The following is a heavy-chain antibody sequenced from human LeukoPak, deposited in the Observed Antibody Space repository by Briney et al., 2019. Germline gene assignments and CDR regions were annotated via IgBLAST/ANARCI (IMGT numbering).Heavy chain of an antibody. CDR3: ARARIFGVVMTYYYMDV. Sequence: YTFTSYDIXWVRQATGQGLEWMXWMNPNSGNTGYAQKFQGRGTITRNTSISTAYMELSSLRSEDTAVYYCARARIFGVVMTYYYMDVWGKGTTVTVSS. D-gene: IGHD3-3*01. CDR1: YTFTSYD. V-gene: IGHV1-8*03. CDR2: MNPNSGNT. J-gene: IGHJ6*03.